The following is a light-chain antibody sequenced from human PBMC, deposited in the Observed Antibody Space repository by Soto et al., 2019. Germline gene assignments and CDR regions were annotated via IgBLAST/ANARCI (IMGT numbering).Light chain of an antibody. CDR2: DVS. V-gene: IGLV2-14*03. CDR1: SSDVGGYNY. Sequence: QSALTQPASVSGSSGQSITISCTGTSSDVGGYNYVSWYQQHPGKAPKLMIYDVSDRPSGVSNRFSGSKSGNKASMTISGLQDEDEADYYCSSYTSSSTLVFGGGTKLTVL. CDR3: SSYTSSSTLV. J-gene: IGLJ2*01.